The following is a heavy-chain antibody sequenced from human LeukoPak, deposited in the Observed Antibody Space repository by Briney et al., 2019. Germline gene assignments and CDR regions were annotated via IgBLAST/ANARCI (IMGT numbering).Heavy chain of an antibody. CDR3: ARRTEWPYYYSMDV. V-gene: IGHV4-61*02. D-gene: IGHD3-3*01. CDR2: IYTSGST. J-gene: IGHJ6*02. CDR1: GGSISSGSYY. Sequence: SQTLSLTCTVSGGSISSGSYYWSWIRQPAGTGLEWIGRIYTSGSTNYNPSLKSRVTISVDTSKNQFSLKLSSVTAADTAVYYCARRTEWPYYYSMDVWGQGTTVTVSS.